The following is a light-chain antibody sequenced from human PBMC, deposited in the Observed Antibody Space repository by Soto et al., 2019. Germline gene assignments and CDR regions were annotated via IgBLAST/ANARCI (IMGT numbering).Light chain of an antibody. J-gene: IGKJ2*01. Sequence: EIVLTQSPGTLSLSPGERATLSCRASQSVTNGYLAWYQQKPGQAPRLLIHGASNRATGIPDRFIGSGSGTDFTLTISRLEPEDFAVYHYQKYDRSTATLGQGTKLEIK. V-gene: IGKV3-20*01. CDR1: QSVTNGY. CDR2: GAS. CDR3: QKYDRSTAT.